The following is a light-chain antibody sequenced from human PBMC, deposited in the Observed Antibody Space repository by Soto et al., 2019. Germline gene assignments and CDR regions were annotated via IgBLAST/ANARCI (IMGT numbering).Light chain of an antibody. CDR1: SSNIGTYT. J-gene: IGLJ3*02. Sequence: QSVLTQPPSASGTPRQRVTISCSGTSSNIGTYTVNWYQQLPGTAPKLLIYTDYQRPSGVPDRFSGSKSGTSASLAINGLHSEDEADYYCASWDDNLNGGVFGGGTKLTVL. CDR2: TDY. V-gene: IGLV1-44*01. CDR3: ASWDDNLNGGV.